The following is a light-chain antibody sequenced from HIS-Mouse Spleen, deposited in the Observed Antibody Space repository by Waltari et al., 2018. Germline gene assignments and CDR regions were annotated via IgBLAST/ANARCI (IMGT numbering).Light chain of an antibody. CDR1: QSVLYSSNNKNY. V-gene: IGKV4-1*01. Sequence: DIVMTQSPDSLAVSLGERATINCKSSQSVLYSSNNKNYLAWYQQKPGQPPKRIIYWACTRESGVPDRFSGSGSGTDFTLTISSLQAEDVAVYYCQQYYSTPYTFGQGTKLEIK. J-gene: IGKJ2*01. CDR3: QQYYSTPYT. CDR2: WAC.